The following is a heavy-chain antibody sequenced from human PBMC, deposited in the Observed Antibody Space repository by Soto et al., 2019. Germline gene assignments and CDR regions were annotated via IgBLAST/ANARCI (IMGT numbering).Heavy chain of an antibody. CDR2: IYYSGST. Sequence: WEALSHTCPFSAGSISSYYLSLILQPPGKGLEWIGYIYYSGSTNYNPSLKSRVTISVDTSKNQFSLKLSSVTAADTAVYYCAREQRFLDTRAFDIWGQGTMVTVSS. CDR3: AREQRFLDTRAFDI. CDR1: AGSISSYY. J-gene: IGHJ3*02. D-gene: IGHD3-3*01. V-gene: IGHV4-59*01.